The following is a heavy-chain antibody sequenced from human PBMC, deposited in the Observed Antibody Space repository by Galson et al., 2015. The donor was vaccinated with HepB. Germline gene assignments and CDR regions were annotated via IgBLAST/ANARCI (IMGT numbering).Heavy chain of an antibody. D-gene: IGHD4-17*01. V-gene: IGHV1-18*01. Sequence: SVKVSCKASGYTFTSYGISWVRQAPGQGLEWMGWISANNGNTNYAQKLQGRVTMTTDTSTSTAYMELRSLRSDDTAVYYCARDDRDASYGDRGYWGQGTLVTVSS. CDR3: ARDDRDASYGDRGY. CDR1: GYTFTSYG. J-gene: IGHJ4*02. CDR2: ISANNGNT.